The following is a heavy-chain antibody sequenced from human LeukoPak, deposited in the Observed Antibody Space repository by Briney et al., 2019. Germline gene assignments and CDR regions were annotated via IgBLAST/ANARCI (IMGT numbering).Heavy chain of an antibody. CDR2: ISGSGVSA. CDR3: AKDLFGDWTALHV. D-gene: IGHD3-10*02. J-gene: IGHJ3*01. V-gene: IGHV3-23*01. Sequence: GGSLRLSCAASGFVFDTYAINWVRQAPGKGLEWVSLISGSGVSADYSDSVRGRFSISRDNSKNTVYLQMNSLGGNDTAVYWCAKDLFGDWTALHVWCRGTVVTVSS. CDR1: GFVFDTYA.